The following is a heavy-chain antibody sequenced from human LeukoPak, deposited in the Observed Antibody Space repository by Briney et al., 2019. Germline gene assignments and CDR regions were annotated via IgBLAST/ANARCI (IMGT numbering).Heavy chain of an antibody. CDR1: GFTVSSNY. V-gene: IGHV3-53*01. D-gene: IGHD3-10*01. J-gene: IGHJ3*02. CDR2: IYSGGST. Sequence: GGSLRLSCAASGFTVSSNYMSWVRQAPGKGLEWVSVIYSGGSTYYADSVKGRFTISRDNSKNTLYLQMNSLRAEDTAVYYCARDISGSGSYYPPGAFDIWGQGTMVTVSS. CDR3: ARDISGSGSYYPPGAFDI.